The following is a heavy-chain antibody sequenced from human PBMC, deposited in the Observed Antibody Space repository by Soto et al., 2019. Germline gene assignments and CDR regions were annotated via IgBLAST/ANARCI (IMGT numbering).Heavy chain of an antibody. Sequence: ASVKVSCKVSGYTLAELSMHWVRQAPGKGLEWMGGFDPEDGETIYAQKFQGRVTMTEDTSTDTAYMELSSLRSEDTAVYYCATPYYDKMGSFDYWGQGTLVTVSS. V-gene: IGHV1-24*01. CDR1: GYTLAELS. CDR3: ATPYYDKMGSFDY. CDR2: FDPEDGET. D-gene: IGHD3-22*01. J-gene: IGHJ4*02.